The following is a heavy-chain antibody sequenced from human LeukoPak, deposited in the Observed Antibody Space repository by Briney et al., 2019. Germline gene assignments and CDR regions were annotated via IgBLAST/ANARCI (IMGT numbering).Heavy chain of an antibody. D-gene: IGHD5-24*01. J-gene: IGHJ6*04. CDR2: ISAYNGNT. V-gene: IGHV1-18*04. CDR3: ARDRGPSRNYYSYGMGV. Sequence: GASVKVSCKASGYTFTSYGISWVRQAPGQGLEWMGWISAYNGNTNYAQKLQGRVTMTTDTSTSTAYMELRSLRSDDTAVYYCARDRGPSRNYYSYGMGVWGKGTTVTVSS. CDR1: GYTFTSYG.